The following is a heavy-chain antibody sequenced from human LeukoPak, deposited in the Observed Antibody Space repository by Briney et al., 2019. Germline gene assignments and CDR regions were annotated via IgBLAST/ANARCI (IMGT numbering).Heavy chain of an antibody. CDR3: AKDRGYTYGLDY. V-gene: IGHV3-33*06. D-gene: IGHD5-18*01. CDR2: IWYDGSNK. Sequence: GGSLRLSCAASGFTFSSYGVHWVRQAPGKGLEWVAVIWYDGSNKYYADSVKGRSTISRDNSKNTVYLQMNSLRAEDTAVYYCAKDRGYTYGLDYWGQGTLVTVSS. J-gene: IGHJ4*02. CDR1: GFTFSSYG.